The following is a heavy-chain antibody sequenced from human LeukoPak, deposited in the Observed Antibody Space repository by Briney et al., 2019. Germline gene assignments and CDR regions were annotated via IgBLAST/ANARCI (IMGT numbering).Heavy chain of an antibody. J-gene: IGHJ4*02. Sequence: PGGSLRLSCAASGFTFSSYSTNWVRQAPGKGLEWVSSISSSSSYIYYADSVKGRFTISRDNAKNSLYLQMNSLRAEDTAVYYCARAFNGYFDYWGQGTLVTVSS. CDR2: ISSSSSYI. CDR1: GFTFSSYS. V-gene: IGHV3-21*01. D-gene: IGHD2-8*01. CDR3: ARAFNGYFDY.